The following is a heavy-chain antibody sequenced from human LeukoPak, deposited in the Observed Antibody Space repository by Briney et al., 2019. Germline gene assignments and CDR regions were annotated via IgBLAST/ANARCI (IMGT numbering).Heavy chain of an antibody. J-gene: IGHJ4*02. CDR3: ARGAERSGYDY. CDR1: GFTFSSYG. Sequence: GGSLRLSCAASGFTFSSYGMHWVRQAPGKGLEWVAFIRYDGSNKYYADSVKGRFTISRDNAKNSLSLQMNSLRGEDTAVYYCARGAERSGYDYWGQGTLVTVAS. D-gene: IGHD3-22*01. CDR2: IRYDGSNK. V-gene: IGHV3-30*02.